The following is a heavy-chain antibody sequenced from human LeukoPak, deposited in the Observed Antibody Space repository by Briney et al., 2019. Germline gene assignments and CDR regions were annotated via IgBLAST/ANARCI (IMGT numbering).Heavy chain of an antibody. D-gene: IGHD3-3*01. Sequence: GGSLRLSCAASGFTFSDYYMSWVRQAPGKGLEWVSAISGSGGSTYYADSVKGRFTISRDNSKNTLYLQMNSLRAEDTAVYYCAKAPAYDFWSGYSGYYFDYWGQGTLVTVSS. CDR3: AKAPAYDFWSGYSGYYFDY. CDR1: GFTFSDYY. CDR2: ISGSGGST. V-gene: IGHV3-23*01. J-gene: IGHJ4*02.